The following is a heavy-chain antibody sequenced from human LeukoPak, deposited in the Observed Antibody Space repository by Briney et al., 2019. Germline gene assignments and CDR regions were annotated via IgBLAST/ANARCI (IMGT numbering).Heavy chain of an antibody. V-gene: IGHV3-30-3*01. CDR3: AREGGDYGVYVPFDY. CDR1: GFTFSSYA. Sequence: PGGSLRLSCAASGFTFSSYAMHWVRQAPGKGLEWVAVISYDGSNKYYADSVKGRFTISRDNSKNTLYLQMNSLRAEDTAVYYCAREGGDYGVYVPFDYWGQGTLVTVSS. CDR2: ISYDGSNK. D-gene: IGHD4-17*01. J-gene: IGHJ4*02.